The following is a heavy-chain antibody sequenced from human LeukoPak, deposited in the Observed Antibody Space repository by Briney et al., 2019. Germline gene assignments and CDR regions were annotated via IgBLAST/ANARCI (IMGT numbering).Heavy chain of an antibody. CDR2: IYSGGST. CDR1: GFTVSSNY. CDR3: ARGDSSGYFAFDY. D-gene: IGHD3-22*01. J-gene: IGHJ4*02. Sequence: GGSLRLSCAASGFTVSSNYMSWGREAPGKGLEWVSVIYSGGSTYYADSVKGRFTISRHNSKNTLYLQMNGLRAEDTAVYYCARGDSSGYFAFDYWGQGTLVTVSS. V-gene: IGHV3-53*04.